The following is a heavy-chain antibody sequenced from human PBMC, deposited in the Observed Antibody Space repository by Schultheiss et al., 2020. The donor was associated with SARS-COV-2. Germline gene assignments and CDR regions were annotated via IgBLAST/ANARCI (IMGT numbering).Heavy chain of an antibody. Sequence: ASVKVSCKASGGTFSSYAISWVRQAPGQGLEWMGWSNAGNGNTKYSQEFQGRVTITRDTSASTAYMELSSLRSEDTAVYYCARDYYDSRFDPWGQGTLVTVSS. CDR1: GGTFSSYA. V-gene: IGHV1-3*02. CDR3: ARDYYDSRFDP. J-gene: IGHJ5*02. CDR2: SNAGNGNT. D-gene: IGHD3-22*01.